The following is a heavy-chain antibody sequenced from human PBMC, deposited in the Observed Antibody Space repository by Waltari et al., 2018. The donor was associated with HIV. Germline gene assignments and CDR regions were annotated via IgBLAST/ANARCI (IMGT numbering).Heavy chain of an antibody. V-gene: IGHV1-18*01. CDR2: ISAYNGNT. CDR1: GYTFPSYG. J-gene: IGHJ5*02. D-gene: IGHD2-2*01. Sequence: QGQLVRSGAEVTKPGASVKVSCKASGYTFPSYGISWVRQAPGQGLAGMGWISAYNGNTNYAQKLQGRVTMTTDTSTSTDYMELRSLRSDDTAVYYCAREGPADCSSTSCYEDWFDPWGQGTLVTVSS. CDR3: AREGPADCSSTSCYEDWFDP.